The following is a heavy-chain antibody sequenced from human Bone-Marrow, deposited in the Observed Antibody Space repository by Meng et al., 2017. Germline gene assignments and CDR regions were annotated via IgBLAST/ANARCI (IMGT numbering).Heavy chain of an antibody. CDR2: INHSGST. CDR1: GGSFSGYY. CDR3: ARTPSKWVHLDY. D-gene: IGHD1-1*01. J-gene: IGHJ4*02. V-gene: IGHV4-34*01. Sequence: QVRLQQWGAGLLKPSETLSLTCAVYGGSFSGYYWSWIRQPPGKGLEWIGEINHSGSTNYNPSLKSRVTISVDTSKNQFSLKLSSVTAADTAVYYCARTPSKWVHLDYWARERWSPSPQ.